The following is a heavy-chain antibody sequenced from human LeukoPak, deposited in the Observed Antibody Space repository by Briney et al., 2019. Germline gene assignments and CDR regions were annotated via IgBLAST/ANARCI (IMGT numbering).Heavy chain of an antibody. CDR1: GFTFSSYA. Sequence: PGGSLRLSCAASGFTFSSYAMSWVRQAPGKGLEWVSAISGSGGSTYYADSVKGRFTISRDNSKNTLYLQMNSLRAEDTAVYYCAKWAWGVTTFDYYYYMDVWGKGTTVTVSS. CDR2: ISGSGGST. D-gene: IGHD2/OR15-2a*01. J-gene: IGHJ6*03. V-gene: IGHV3-23*01. CDR3: AKWAWGVTTFDYYYYMDV.